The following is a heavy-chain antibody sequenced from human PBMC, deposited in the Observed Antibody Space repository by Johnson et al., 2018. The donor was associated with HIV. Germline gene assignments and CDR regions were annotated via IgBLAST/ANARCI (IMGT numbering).Heavy chain of an antibody. Sequence: VQLVESGGGLVQPGGSLRLSCAASGFTVSNNYMSWVRQAPGKGLEWVSFIYSGGTTYYADSVKGRFTISRDNSKNTLYLQMNSLRAEDTAVYYCASALAWHNAFDIWGQGTMVTVSS. CDR2: IYSGGTT. CDR1: GFTVSNNY. CDR3: ASALAWHNAFDI. V-gene: IGHV3-53*01. J-gene: IGHJ3*02. D-gene: IGHD2-21*01.